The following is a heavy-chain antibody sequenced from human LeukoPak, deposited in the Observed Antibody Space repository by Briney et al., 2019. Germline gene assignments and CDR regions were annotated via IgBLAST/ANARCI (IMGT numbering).Heavy chain of an antibody. CDR1: GYTFTSYD. V-gene: IGHV1-8*01. J-gene: IGHJ4*02. Sequence: ASVKLSCKASGYTFTSYDINWVRQATGQGLEWMGWMNPNSGSTGYAQKFQGRVTMTRNTSISTAYMELSSLRSEDTAVYYCARGIYEYYYDSSGSGGYAYWGQGTLVTVSS. CDR3: ARGIYEYYYDSSGSGGYAY. D-gene: IGHD3-22*01. CDR2: MNPNSGST.